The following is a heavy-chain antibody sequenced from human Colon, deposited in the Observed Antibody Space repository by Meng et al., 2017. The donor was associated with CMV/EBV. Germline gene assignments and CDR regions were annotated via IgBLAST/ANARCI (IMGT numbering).Heavy chain of an antibody. CDR3: AKEPLPPQT. CDR1: GFTYSKHG. J-gene: IGHJ5*02. Sequence: GGSLRLSCAASGFTYSKHGMHWVRQAPGKGLEWVAFIRYDGTTKYYTDSVKGRFTISRDNSKSTLYLQMDSLRAEDTGVFYCAKEPLPPQTLGQGTLVTVSS. V-gene: IGHV3-30*02. CDR2: IRYDGTTK.